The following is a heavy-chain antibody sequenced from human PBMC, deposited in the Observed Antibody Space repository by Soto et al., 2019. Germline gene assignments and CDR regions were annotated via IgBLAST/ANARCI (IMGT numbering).Heavy chain of an antibody. Sequence: GGSLRLSCVVSGFTFSRSTMNWVRQAPGKGLEWVSSITSSSSTIYYADSVKGRFTISRDNAKNSLFLQMNSLRGEDTAVYYCARGGAYFDLWGRGTLVTVS. CDR1: GFTFSRST. CDR3: ARGGAYFDL. V-gene: IGHV3-48*01. J-gene: IGHJ2*01. CDR2: ITSSSSTI.